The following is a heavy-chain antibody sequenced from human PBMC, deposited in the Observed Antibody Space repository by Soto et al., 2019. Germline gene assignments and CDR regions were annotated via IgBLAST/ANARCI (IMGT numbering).Heavy chain of an antibody. J-gene: IGHJ1*01. CDR3: ARGRTVRGVIKKCFQH. CDR1: GGSFSGYY. CDR2: INHSGST. V-gene: IGHV4-34*01. Sequence: SETLSLTCAVYGGSFSGYYWSWIRQPPGKGLEWIGEINHSGSTNYNPSLKSRVTISVDTSKNQFSLKLSSVTAADTAVYYCARGRTVRGVIKKCFQHWGQGTLVTVSS. D-gene: IGHD3-10*01.